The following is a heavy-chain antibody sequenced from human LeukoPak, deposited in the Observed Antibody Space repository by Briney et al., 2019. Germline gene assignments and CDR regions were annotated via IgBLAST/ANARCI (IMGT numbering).Heavy chain of an antibody. D-gene: IGHD6-6*01. CDR1: GGSISSSSYY. CDR2: IYYSGGT. V-gene: IGHV4-39*01. CDR3: ARRLSTYSSSPYFDY. J-gene: IGHJ4*02. Sequence: PSETLSLTCTVSGGSISSSSYYWGWIRQPPGKGLEWIGSIYYSGGTYYSPSLKSRVTISVDTSKNQFSLKLSSVTAADTAVYYCARRLSTYSSSPYFDYWGQGTLVTVSS.